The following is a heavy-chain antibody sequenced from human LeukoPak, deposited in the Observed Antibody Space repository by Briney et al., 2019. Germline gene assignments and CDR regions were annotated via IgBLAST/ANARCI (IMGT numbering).Heavy chain of an antibody. J-gene: IGHJ4*02. CDR1: GFTFRNYN. CDR2: ISSSGSTM. Sequence: GGSLRLSCAASGFTFRNYNMIWVRQAPGKGLESVSYISSSGSTMHYADSVRGRFTISRDNAKKSLYLQMTSLRAEDTAVYYCARVWDGYSGEDYWGQGTLVTVSS. V-gene: IGHV3-48*01. CDR3: ARVWDGYSGEDY. D-gene: IGHD5-18*01.